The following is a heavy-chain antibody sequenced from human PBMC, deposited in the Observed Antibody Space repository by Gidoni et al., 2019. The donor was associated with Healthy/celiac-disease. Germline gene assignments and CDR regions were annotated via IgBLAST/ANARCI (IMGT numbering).Heavy chain of an antibody. CDR2: ISSSRSYI. J-gene: IGHJ5*02. Sequence: EVQLVESGGGLVKPGGSLRLYCGASGFTFSSYSMNWVRQAPGKGLEWVSAISSSRSYIYYADSVKGRFTSARDNDKNSLYLQMNSLRAEDTAVYYCARDHGPPGWFDPWGQGTLVTVSS. CDR3: ARDHGPPGWFDP. CDR1: GFTFSSYS. V-gene: IGHV3-21*01.